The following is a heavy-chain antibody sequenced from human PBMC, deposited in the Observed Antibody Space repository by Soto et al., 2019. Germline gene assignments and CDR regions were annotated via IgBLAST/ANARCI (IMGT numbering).Heavy chain of an antibody. J-gene: IGHJ4*02. CDR2: IYTSGST. CDR3: ARACSSTNCYDVFDY. V-gene: IGHV4-4*07. CDR1: GGSISSYY. Sequence: QVQLQESGPGLVKPSETLSLTCTVSGGSISSYYWSWIRQPAGKGLEWIGRIYTSGSTNYNPSLKSRVTMSVDTSKSQFSLNLSSVTAADTAVYSCARACSSTNCYDVFDYWGRGTLVTVSS. D-gene: IGHD2-2*01.